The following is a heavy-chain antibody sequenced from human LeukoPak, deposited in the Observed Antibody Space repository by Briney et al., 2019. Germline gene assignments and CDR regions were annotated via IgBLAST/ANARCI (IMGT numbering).Heavy chain of an antibody. J-gene: IGHJ4*02. Sequence: SETLSLTCTVSGGSIRSSYYYWGWIRQPPGKGLEWIGSIYDSGSTYYNPSLKSRVTISGDTSKNQFSLELRFVTAADTAVYYCARRQGDYLPYFDYWAQGTLVTVSS. V-gene: IGHV4-39*01. CDR2: IYDSGST. CDR1: GGSIRSSYYY. D-gene: IGHD2/OR15-2a*01. CDR3: ARRQGDYLPYFDY.